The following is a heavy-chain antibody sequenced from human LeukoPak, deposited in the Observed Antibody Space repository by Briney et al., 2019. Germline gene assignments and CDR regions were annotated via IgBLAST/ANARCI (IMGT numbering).Heavy chain of an antibody. Sequence: GGSLRLSRVASGFSFCSSWMTWVRQAPGKGLGGVPRINAEGSRRGHAGSVKVRFTISRDNAKNLLYLQMNSLRVEDTAVYSCARDRAGGDYDYWGQGTLVTVSS. D-gene: IGHD3-16*01. V-gene: IGHV3-7*01. J-gene: IGHJ4*02. CDR3: ARDRAGGDYDY. CDR1: GFSFCSSW. CDR2: INAEGSRR.